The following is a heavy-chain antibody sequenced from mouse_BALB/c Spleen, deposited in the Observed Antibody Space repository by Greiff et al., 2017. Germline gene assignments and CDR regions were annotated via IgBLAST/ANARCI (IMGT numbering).Heavy chain of an antibody. Sequence: QVQLQQPGSELVRPGASVKLSCKASGYTFTSYWMHWVKQRPGQGLEWIGQIYPGDGDTNYNGKFKGKATLTADKSSSTAYMQLSSLTSEDSAVYFCARRYGSSYFDYWGQGTTLTVSS. V-gene: IGHV1-80*01. CDR3: ARRYGSSYFDY. CDR2: IYPGDGDT. CDR1: GYTFTSYW. J-gene: IGHJ2*01. D-gene: IGHD1-1*01.